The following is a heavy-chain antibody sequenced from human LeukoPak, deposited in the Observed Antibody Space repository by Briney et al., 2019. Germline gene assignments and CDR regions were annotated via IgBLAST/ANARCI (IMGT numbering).Heavy chain of an antibody. CDR3: AKDGKTRNWNCSQAKSIY. V-gene: IGHV3-23*01. CDR2: ISGSGGST. Sequence: TGGSLRLSCAASGFTFSSCAMSWVRQAPGKGLEWVSAISGSGGSTYYADSVKGRFTISRDNSKNTLYLQMNSLRAEDTALYYCAKDGKTRNWNCSQAKSIYWGQGTLVTVSS. J-gene: IGHJ4*02. CDR1: GFTFSSCA. D-gene: IGHD1-7*01.